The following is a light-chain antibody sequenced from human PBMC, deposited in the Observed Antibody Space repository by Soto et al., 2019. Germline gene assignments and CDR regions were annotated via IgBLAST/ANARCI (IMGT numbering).Light chain of an antibody. Sequence: DIQMTQSPSSLSVPVGDRVTITCRASQSINSYLNWYQQKPGKAPNLLIYATSSLQSGVPSRFSGSGSGTDFTLTINSLLPEDSATYYCQQTFSTPLTFGGGTKVEIK. CDR2: ATS. CDR3: QQTFSTPLT. J-gene: IGKJ4*01. CDR1: QSINSY. V-gene: IGKV1-39*01.